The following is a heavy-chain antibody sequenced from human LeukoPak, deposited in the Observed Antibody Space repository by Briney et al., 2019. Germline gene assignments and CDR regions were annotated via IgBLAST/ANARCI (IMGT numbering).Heavy chain of an antibody. V-gene: IGHV1-69*13. Sequence: SVTVSCKASVGTFSIYAISWVRQAPGQGVEWMGGIIPIFGTANYAQKFQGRVTITADESTSTAYMELSSLRAEDTAVYYCARVGPGIAAAALEDYYYYGMDVWGKGTTVTVSS. J-gene: IGHJ6*04. D-gene: IGHD6-13*01. CDR1: VGTFSIYA. CDR3: ARVGPGIAAAALEDYYYYGMDV. CDR2: IIPIFGTA.